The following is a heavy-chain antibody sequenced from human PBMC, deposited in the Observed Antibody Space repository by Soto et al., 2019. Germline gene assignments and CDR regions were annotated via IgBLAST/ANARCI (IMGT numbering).Heavy chain of an antibody. CDR1: GGSISSSSYY. CDR2: IYYSGST. D-gene: IGHD1-26*01. Sequence: SETLSLTCTVSGGSISSSSYYWGWIRQPPGKGLEWIGSIYYSGSTYYNPSLKSRVTISVDTSKNQFSLKLSSVTAADTAVYYCARQKGSGNQLYYYYYGMDVWGQGTTVTVSS. V-gene: IGHV4-39*01. CDR3: ARQKGSGNQLYYYYYGMDV. J-gene: IGHJ6*02.